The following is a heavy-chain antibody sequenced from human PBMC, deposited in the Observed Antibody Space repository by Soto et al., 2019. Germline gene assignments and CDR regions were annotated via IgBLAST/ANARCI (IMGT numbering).Heavy chain of an antibody. CDR2: ISSSSSYI. CDR3: ARDSYRSSPSCYLTCFGP. V-gene: IGHV3-21*01. CDR1: GFTFSSYS. J-gene: IGHJ5*02. Sequence: PCGSMRLSCAASGFTFSSYSINGVRQAPGKGLEWVSSISSSSSYIYYADSVKGRFTISRDNAKNSLYLQMNSLRAEDTAVYYCARDSYRSSPSCYLTCFGPSGQATLGTVS. D-gene: IGHD2-2*01.